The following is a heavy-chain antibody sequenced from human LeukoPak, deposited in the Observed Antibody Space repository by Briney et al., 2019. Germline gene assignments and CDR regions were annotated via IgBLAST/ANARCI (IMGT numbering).Heavy chain of an antibody. J-gene: IGHJ3*02. CDR1: GGSISSSSYY. V-gene: IGHV4-39*07. CDR3: ARGSGYYSDAFDI. D-gene: IGHD3-22*01. Sequence: SETLSLTCTVSGGSISSSSYYWGWIRQPPGRGLEWIVSIYYSGSTYYNPSLKSRVTISVYTSKNQFSLKLSSVTAADTAVYYCARGSGYYSDAFDIWGQGTMVTVSS. CDR2: IYYSGST.